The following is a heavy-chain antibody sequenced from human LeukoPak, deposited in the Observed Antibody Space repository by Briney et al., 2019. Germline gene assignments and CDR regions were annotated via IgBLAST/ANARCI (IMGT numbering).Heavy chain of an antibody. CDR1: GFSISNGYL. J-gene: IGHJ6*03. CDR2: IYHSGMT. Sequence: SETLSLTCDVSGFSISNGYLWACIRPSPGKVLEVIGSIYHSGMTYYNPSLKSRFSIEVDKSKNQFSLKMRSATAADTAVYFCARAGPVKWNYYYMDVWGKGTTVTVSS. D-gene: IGHD1-26*01. V-gene: IGHV4-38-2*01. CDR3: ARAGPVKWNYYYMDV.